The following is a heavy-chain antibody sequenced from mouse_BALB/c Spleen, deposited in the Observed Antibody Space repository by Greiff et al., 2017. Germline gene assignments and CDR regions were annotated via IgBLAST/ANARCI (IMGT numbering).Heavy chain of an antibody. Sequence: EVKLEESGGGLVKPGGSLKLSCAASGFTFSSYTMSWVRQTPEKRLEWVATISSGGGNTYYPDSVKGRFTISRDNAKNNLYLQMSSLRSEDTALYYCARCYYDCDRAWFAYWDQGTLVTVSA. CDR3: ARCYYDCDRAWFAY. CDR2: ISSGGGNT. V-gene: IGHV5-9*03. J-gene: IGHJ3*01. D-gene: IGHD2-4*01. CDR1: GFTFSSYT.